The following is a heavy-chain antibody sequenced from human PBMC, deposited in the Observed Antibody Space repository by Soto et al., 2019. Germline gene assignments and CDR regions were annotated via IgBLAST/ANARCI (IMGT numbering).Heavy chain of an antibody. CDR2: IYYSGST. CDR3: ASTRTGSDFWRGYYEKPGFEY. V-gene: IGHV4-61*01. J-gene: IGHJ4*02. Sequence: SETLSLTCTFSVVSVSSGSYYWSWIRQPPGKGLEWIGYIYYSGSTNYNPSLKSRVTISVDTSKNQFSLKLSSVTAADTAVYYCASTRTGSDFWRGYYEKPGFEYWGQGTLVIVSS. CDR1: VVSVSSGSYY. D-gene: IGHD3-3*01.